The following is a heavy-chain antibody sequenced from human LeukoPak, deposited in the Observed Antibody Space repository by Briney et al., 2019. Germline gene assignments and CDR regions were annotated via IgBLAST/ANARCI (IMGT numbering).Heavy chain of an antibody. D-gene: IGHD3-16*01. CDR3: ARVIGSYGDSAY. Sequence: PGGSLRLSCAASGFTFSSYSMNWVRQAPGKGLEWLSYISSTSSAIYYADSLKGRFTISRDNAMNSLYLQMDSLRAEDTAVYYCARVIGSYGDSAYWGQGTLVTVSS. CDR1: GFTFSSYS. V-gene: IGHV3-48*04. J-gene: IGHJ4*02. CDR2: ISSTSSAI.